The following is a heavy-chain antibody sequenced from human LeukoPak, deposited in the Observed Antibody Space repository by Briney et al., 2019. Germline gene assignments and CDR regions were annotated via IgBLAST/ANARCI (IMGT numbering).Heavy chain of an antibody. J-gene: IGHJ4*02. D-gene: IGHD3-22*01. Sequence: GESLKISCKGSGYSFTSYWIGWVRQMPGKGLEWVGIIYPGDSDTRSSPSFQGQVTISADKSISTAYLQWSSLKASDTAMYYCARRARDSSGYYRLYYFDYWGQGTLVTVSS. V-gene: IGHV5-51*01. CDR3: ARRARDSSGYYRLYYFDY. CDR1: GYSFTSYW. CDR2: IYPGDSDT.